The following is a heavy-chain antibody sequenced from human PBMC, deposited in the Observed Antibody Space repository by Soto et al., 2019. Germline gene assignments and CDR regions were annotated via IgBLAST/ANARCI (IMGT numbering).Heavy chain of an antibody. CDR1: GFTFSSYA. V-gene: IGHV3-23*01. J-gene: IGHJ5*02. CDR3: ARTGRSSRLGDWFDP. Sequence: EVQLLESGGGLVQPGGSLRLSCAASGFTFSSYAMSWVRQAPGKGLEWVSAISGSGGSTYYADSVKGRFTISRDNSKNTLYLQINSLRAEDTAVYYCARTGRSSRLGDWFDPWGQGTLVTVSS. D-gene: IGHD2-2*01. CDR2: ISGSGGST.